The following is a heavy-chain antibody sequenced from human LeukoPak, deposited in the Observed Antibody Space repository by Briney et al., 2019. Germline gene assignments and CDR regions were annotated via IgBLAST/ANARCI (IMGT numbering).Heavy chain of an antibody. CDR1: GGSISSYY. CDR3: ARSLRGEVFDY. V-gene: IGHV4-59*06. Sequence: ASETLSLTCTVSGGSISSYYWSWIRQHPGKGLEWIGYIYYSGSTYYNPSLKSRVTISVDTSKNQFSLKLSSVTAADTAVYYCARSLRGEVFDYWGQGTLVTVSS. D-gene: IGHD3-16*01. CDR2: IYYSGST. J-gene: IGHJ4*02.